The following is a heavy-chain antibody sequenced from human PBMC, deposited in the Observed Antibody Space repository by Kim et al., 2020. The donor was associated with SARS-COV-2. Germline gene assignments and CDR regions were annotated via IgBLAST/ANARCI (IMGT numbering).Heavy chain of an antibody. CDR1: GYTLTELS. J-gene: IGHJ5*02. D-gene: IGHD2-15*01. V-gene: IGHV1-24*01. CDR2: FDPEDGET. CDR3: ATGRVAGPPAWFDP. Sequence: ASVKVSCKVSGYTLTELSMHWVRQVPGKGLEWMGGFDPEDGETIYAQKFQGRVTMTEDTSTDTAYMELSSLRSEDTAVYYCATGRVAGPPAWFDPWGQGTLVTVSS.